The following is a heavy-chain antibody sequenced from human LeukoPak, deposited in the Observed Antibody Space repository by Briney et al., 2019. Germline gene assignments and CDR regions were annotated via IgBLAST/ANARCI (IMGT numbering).Heavy chain of an antibody. D-gene: IGHD3-10*01. CDR1: GFTFDDYA. Sequence: GGSLRLSCAASGFTFDDYAMHWVRQAPGKGLEWVSGISWNSGSIGYADSVKGRFTISRDNAKNSLYLQMNSLRAEDTALYYCAKDLTRYGSGSYWSSFDYWGQGTLVTVSS. CDR2: ISWNSGSI. CDR3: AKDLTRYGSGSYWSSFDY. V-gene: IGHV3-9*01. J-gene: IGHJ4*02.